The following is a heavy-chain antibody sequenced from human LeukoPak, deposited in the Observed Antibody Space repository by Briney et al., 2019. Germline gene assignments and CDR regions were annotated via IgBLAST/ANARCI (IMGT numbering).Heavy chain of an antibody. V-gene: IGHV3-53*01. J-gene: IGHJ4*02. D-gene: IGHD2-15*01. CDR2: LYSDGNA. Sequence: GGSLRLSCAASGFTVITNDMTWVRQAPGKGLEWVSVLYSDGNAKYADSVQGRFTISRDNSKNTLYLEMNSLSPDDTAVYYCARGVEPLAATTLAYWGQGNLVTVSS. CDR1: GFTVITND. CDR3: ARGVEPLAATTLAY.